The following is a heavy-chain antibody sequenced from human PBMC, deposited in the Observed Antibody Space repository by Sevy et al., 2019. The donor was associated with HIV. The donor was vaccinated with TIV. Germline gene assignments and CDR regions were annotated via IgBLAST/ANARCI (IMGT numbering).Heavy chain of an antibody. J-gene: IGHJ6*02. CDR2: ISGSDGTT. V-gene: IGHV3-11*01. D-gene: IGHD4-17*01. Sequence: GGSLRLSCAASGFTFSDYYMSWIRQAPGKGLEWISDISGSDGTTYYADSVKGRFTISRDNAKNSLYLLMNSLRSEDTAVYYCASDHVKDGDLGDYYYYAMDVWGQGTTVTVSS. CDR1: GFTFSDYY. CDR3: ASDHVKDGDLGDYYYYAMDV.